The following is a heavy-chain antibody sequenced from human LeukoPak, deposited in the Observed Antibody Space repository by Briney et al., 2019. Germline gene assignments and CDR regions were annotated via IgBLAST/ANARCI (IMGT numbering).Heavy chain of an antibody. CDR2: IGISSGNT. D-gene: IGHD5-12*01. CDR1: GFNFIDYS. J-gene: IGHJ4*01. Sequence: AGGSLRLSCAASGFNFIDYSMNWVRRAPGKGLEWISYIGISSGNTKYADSVKGRFTISRDKARNSLYLQMNSLRVEDTAMYYCARDHRYAFDNWGHGTLVTVSS. V-gene: IGHV3-48*01. CDR3: ARDHRYAFDN.